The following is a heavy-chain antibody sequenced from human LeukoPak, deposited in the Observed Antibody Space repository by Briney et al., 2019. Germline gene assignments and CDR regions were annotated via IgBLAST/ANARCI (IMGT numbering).Heavy chain of an antibody. CDR1: GFTFSSYS. J-gene: IGHJ4*02. CDR2: ISSGSGTI. CDR3: ARDPTYDFWSGYSHYFDY. V-gene: IGHV3-48*04. Sequence: GSLRLSCAASGFTFSSYSMNWVRQAPGKGLEWVSYISSGSGTIYYADSVKGRFTISRDNAKNSLYLQMNSLRAEDTAIYYCARDPTYDFWSGYSHYFDYWGQGTLVTVSS. D-gene: IGHD3-3*01.